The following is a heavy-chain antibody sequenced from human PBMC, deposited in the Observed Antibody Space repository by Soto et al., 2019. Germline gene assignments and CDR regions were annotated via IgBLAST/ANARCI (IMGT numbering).Heavy chain of an antibody. J-gene: IGHJ5*02. D-gene: IGHD1-1*01. CDR2: IYYSGGT. Sequence: SETLSLTCTVSGAAISSGGYFYTWVRQPPGKGLEWLGYIYYSGGTNYNPSLKSRVTISLDKSKSQFSLRLISVTAADTAVYYCTREQSDDNSLAPWGQGTLATVSS. CDR1: GAAISSGGYF. V-gene: IGHV4-61*08. CDR3: TREQSDDNSLAP.